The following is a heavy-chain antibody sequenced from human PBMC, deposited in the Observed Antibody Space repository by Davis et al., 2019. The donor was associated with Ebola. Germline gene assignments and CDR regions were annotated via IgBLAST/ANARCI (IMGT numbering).Heavy chain of an antibody. Sequence: SVKVSCKSSGGTFSSFAVGWVRQAPGQGLEWMGGIIPMFRSPNYAQKFQGRVTITADESTSTAYMELSSLRSEDTAVYFCARGQTGFYYDSSDSPHWFDPWGQGTLITVSS. CDR2: IIPMFRSP. V-gene: IGHV1-69*13. D-gene: IGHD3-22*01. CDR1: GGTFSSFA. CDR3: ARGQTGFYYDSSDSPHWFDP. J-gene: IGHJ5*02.